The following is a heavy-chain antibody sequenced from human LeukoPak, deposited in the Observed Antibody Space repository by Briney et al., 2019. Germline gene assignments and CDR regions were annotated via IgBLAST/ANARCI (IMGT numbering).Heavy chain of an antibody. CDR2: INPNSGGT. V-gene: IGHV1-2*02. D-gene: IGHD6-13*01. J-gene: IGHJ5*02. CDR3: ARAHYSSRPFDP. Sequence: ASVKVSCKASGYTFTGYYMHWVRQAPGQGLEWVGWINPNSGGTNYAQKFQGRVTMTRDTSISTAYMELSRLRSDDTAVYYCARAHYSSRPFDPWGQGTLVTVSS. CDR1: GYTFTGYY.